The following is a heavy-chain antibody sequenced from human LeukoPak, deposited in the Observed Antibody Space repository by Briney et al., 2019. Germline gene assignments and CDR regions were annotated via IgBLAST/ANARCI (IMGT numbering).Heavy chain of an antibody. D-gene: IGHD4-17*01. V-gene: IGHV4-34*01. CDR1: GTSFSSYY. Sequence: SETLSLTCAVSGTSFSSYYWSWIRQPPGKGLEWIGEVNHSGYTNDNPSLKSRVTISVDTSKNQCSLRLRSVTAAGTAVYFCARMTTGHDFWGQGTLVTVSS. CDR2: VNHSGYT. J-gene: IGHJ4*02. CDR3: ARMTTGHDF.